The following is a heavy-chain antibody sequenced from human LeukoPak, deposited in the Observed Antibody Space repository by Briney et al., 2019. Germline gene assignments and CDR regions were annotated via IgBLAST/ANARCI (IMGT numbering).Heavy chain of an antibody. J-gene: IGHJ4*02. CDR2: ISSSSSYI. CDR3: ARDGGYYYDSSGLPRY. CDR1: GFTFSSYS. Sequence: GGSLRLSCAASGFTFSSYSMNWVRQAPGRGLEWVSSISSSSSYIYYADSVKGRFTISRDNAKNSLYLQMNSLRAEDTAVYYCARDGGYYYDSSGLPRYWGQGTLVTVSS. D-gene: IGHD3-22*01. V-gene: IGHV3-21*01.